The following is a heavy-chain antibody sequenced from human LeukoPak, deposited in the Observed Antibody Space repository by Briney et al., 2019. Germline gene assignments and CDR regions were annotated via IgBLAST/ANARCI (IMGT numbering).Heavy chain of an antibody. V-gene: IGHV4-39*01. CDR3: ARLGMGYCSSTSCRFDP. Sequence: SETLSLTCTVSGGSISYSSYYWGWIRQPPGKGLEWIGSIYYSGSTYYNPSLKSRVTISVDTSKNQFSLKLSSVTAADTAVYYCARLGMGYCSSTSCRFDPWGQGTLVTVSS. J-gene: IGHJ5*02. CDR2: IYYSGST. D-gene: IGHD2-2*01. CDR1: GGSISYSSYY.